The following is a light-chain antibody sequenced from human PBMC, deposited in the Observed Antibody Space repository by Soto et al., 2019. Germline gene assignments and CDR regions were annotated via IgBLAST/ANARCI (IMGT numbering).Light chain of an antibody. V-gene: IGLV2-14*03. CDR3: TSWTTSTTMI. CDR2: DVN. CDR1: SSDIGAYNF. J-gene: IGLJ2*01. Sequence: QSVLTHPASVSGSPGQSITISCTGTSSDIGAYNFVSWYQQHPGKAPKLMLYDVNIRPSGVSNRFSGSKSGNTASLTISGLQAEDEADYYCTSWTTSTTMIFGGGTK.